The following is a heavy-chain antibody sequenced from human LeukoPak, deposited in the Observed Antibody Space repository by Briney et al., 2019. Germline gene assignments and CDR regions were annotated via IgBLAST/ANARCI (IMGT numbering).Heavy chain of an antibody. V-gene: IGHV3-48*01. CDR1: GFTFSSYS. Sequence: GRSLRLSCAASGFTFSSYSMNWVRQAPGKGLEWVSYISSSSSTIYYADSVKGRFTISRDNAKNSLYLQMNSLRAEDTAVYYCARDSVRGVLGKAFDIWGQGTMVTVSS. CDR3: ARDSVRGVLGKAFDI. J-gene: IGHJ3*02. D-gene: IGHD3-10*01. CDR2: ISSSSSTI.